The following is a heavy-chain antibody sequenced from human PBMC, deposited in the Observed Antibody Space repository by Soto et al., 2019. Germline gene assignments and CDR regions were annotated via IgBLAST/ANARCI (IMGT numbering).Heavy chain of an antibody. J-gene: IGHJ3*02. D-gene: IGHD3-10*01. Sequence: QVQLVQSGAEVKKPGSSVKVSCKASGGTFSSYTISWVRQAPGQGLEWMGRIIPILGIATYAQKFQGRVTIPADKSASPAYMELSSLRSEDTAVYYCLYYGSGSYAPLDIRGQGTMVTVSS. CDR2: IIPILGIA. CDR1: GGTFSSYT. V-gene: IGHV1-69*02. CDR3: LYYGSGSYAPLDI.